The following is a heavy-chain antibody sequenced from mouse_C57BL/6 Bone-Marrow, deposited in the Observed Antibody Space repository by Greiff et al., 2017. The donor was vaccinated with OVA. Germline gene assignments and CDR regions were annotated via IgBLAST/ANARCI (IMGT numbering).Heavy chain of an antibody. CDR1: GYAFSSSW. D-gene: IGHD2-4*01. J-gene: IGHJ3*01. CDR2: IYPGDGDT. CDR3: ARSVDYDPSWFAY. V-gene: IGHV1-82*01. Sequence: QVQLKESGPELVKPGASVKISCKASGYAFSSSWMNWVKQRPGKGLEWIGRIYPGDGDTNYNGKFKGKATLTADKSSSTAYMQLSSLTSEDSAVYFCARSVDYDPSWFAYWGQGTLVTVSA.